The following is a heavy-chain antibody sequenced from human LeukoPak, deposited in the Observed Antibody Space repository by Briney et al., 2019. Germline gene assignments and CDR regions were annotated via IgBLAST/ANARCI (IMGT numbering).Heavy chain of an antibody. Sequence: ASVKVSCKASGYTFTSYGISWVRQAPGQGLEWMGWISAYNGNTNYAQKLQGRVTMPTDTSTSTAYVELRSLRSDDTAVYYCARAGSGSHNWFDPWGQGTLVTVSS. J-gene: IGHJ5*02. D-gene: IGHD1-26*01. CDR3: ARAGSGSHNWFDP. CDR2: ISAYNGNT. CDR1: GYTFTSYG. V-gene: IGHV1-18*01.